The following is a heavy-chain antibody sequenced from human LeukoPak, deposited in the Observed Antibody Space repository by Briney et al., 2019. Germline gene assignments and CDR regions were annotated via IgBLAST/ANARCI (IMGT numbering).Heavy chain of an antibody. CDR1: GFTFRRNN. CDR3: ARDLLYGSGSYSDY. Sequence: GGSLRLSCAASGFTFRRNNMHWVRQAPGKGLEWVAFIQYDGNNEYYADSVKARFTVSRDNSKNTLYLQLNSLRAEDTAVYYCARDLLYGSGSYSDYWGQGTLVTVSS. D-gene: IGHD3-10*01. J-gene: IGHJ4*02. CDR2: IQYDGNNE. V-gene: IGHV3-30*02.